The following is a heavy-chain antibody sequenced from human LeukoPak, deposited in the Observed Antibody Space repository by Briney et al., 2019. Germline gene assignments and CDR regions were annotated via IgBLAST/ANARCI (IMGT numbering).Heavy chain of an antibody. CDR1: GGSISSSNW. CDR3: AGDYGGNYYFDY. V-gene: IGHV4-61*02. Sequence: PSETLSLTCAVSGGSISSSNWWSWVRQPAGKGLEWIGRIYTSGSTNYNPSLKSRVTISVDTSKNQFSLKLSSVTAADTAVYYCAGDYGGNYYFDYWGQGTLVTVSS. D-gene: IGHD4-23*01. CDR2: IYTSGST. J-gene: IGHJ4*02.